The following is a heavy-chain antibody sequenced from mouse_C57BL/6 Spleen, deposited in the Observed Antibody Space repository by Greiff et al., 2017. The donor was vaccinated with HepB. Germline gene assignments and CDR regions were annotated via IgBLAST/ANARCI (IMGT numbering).Heavy chain of an antibody. Sequence: VQLQQSGAELVRPGASVTLSCKASGYTFTDYEMHWVKQTPVHGLEWIGAIDPETGGTAYNQKFKGKAILTADKSSSTAYMELRSLTSEDSAVYYCTRGRLLRGAYWGQGTLVTVSA. CDR3: TRGRLLRGAY. V-gene: IGHV1-15*01. CDR2: IDPETGGT. D-gene: IGHD2-3*01. CDR1: GYTFTDYE. J-gene: IGHJ3*01.